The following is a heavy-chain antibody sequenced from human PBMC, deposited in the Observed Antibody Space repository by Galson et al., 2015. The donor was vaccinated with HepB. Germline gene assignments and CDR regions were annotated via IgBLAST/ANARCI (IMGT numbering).Heavy chain of an antibody. D-gene: IGHD6-19*01. CDR1: GFTFSSYS. CDR2: ISSSSSYI. J-gene: IGHJ4*02. CDR3: VRTPEDSMAVAGVFDY. V-gene: IGHV3-21*03. Sequence: SLRLSCAASGFTFSSYSMNWVRQAPGKGLEWVSSISSSSSYIYYADSVKGRFTISRDNAKNSLYLQMNSLRAEDTAVYYCVRTPEDSMAVAGVFDYWGQGTLVTVSS.